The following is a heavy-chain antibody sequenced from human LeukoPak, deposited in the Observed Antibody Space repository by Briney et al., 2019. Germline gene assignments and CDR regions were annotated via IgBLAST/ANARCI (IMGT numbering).Heavy chain of an antibody. CDR1: SGSINSEGYY. J-gene: IGHJ3*02. Sequence: SETLSLTCAVSSGSINSEGYYWSWLRQPAGKGLVWIGRVYSSGSANSSPSLKSRVIISIDPSKNQFSLRLSSVTAADTAVYYCARVYRRDGLNFDGFDIWGQGTMVTVS. V-gene: IGHV4-61*02. D-gene: IGHD5-24*01. CDR2: VYSSGSA. CDR3: ARVYRRDGLNFDGFDI.